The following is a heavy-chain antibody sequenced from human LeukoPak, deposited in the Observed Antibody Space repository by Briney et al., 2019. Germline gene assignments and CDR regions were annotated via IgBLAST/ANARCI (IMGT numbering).Heavy chain of an antibody. D-gene: IGHD3-3*01. Sequence: SETLSLTCTVSGGSISSYYWSWIRQPPGKGLEWIGEIDHSGSTNYNPSLKSRVTISVDTSKNQFSLKLSSVTAADTAVYYCARSDFWSGYYSLLFDYWGQGTLVTVSS. CDR3: ARSDFWSGYYSLLFDY. CDR2: IDHSGST. CDR1: GGSISSYY. J-gene: IGHJ4*02. V-gene: IGHV4-34*01.